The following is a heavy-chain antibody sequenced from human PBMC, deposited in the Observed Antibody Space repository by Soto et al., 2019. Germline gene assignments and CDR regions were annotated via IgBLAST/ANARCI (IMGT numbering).Heavy chain of an antibody. J-gene: IGHJ4*02. CDR2: IFVSSTTI. CDR1: GFTFSSYS. Sequence: PGGSLRLSCVASGFTFSSYSMVWVRQAPGKGLEWIAYIFVSSTTIHYADSVKGRFTVSRDNTQNSLFLLMNSLRAEDTAIYYCARAKDWAFDYWGQGTQVTVSS. V-gene: IGHV3-48*04. CDR3: ARAKDWAFDY. D-gene: IGHD3-9*01.